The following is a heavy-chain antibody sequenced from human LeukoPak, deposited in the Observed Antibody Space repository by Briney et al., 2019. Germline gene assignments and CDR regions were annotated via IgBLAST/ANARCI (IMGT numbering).Heavy chain of an antibody. Sequence: GGSLRLSCAASGFTFRSYSMNWVRQAPGKGLEWVSYISSDSRTIYYADSVKGRFTISRDNSKNTLYLQMNSLRAEDTAVYYCAKDSGHYSSGWGPYYYGMDVWGQGTTVTVSS. V-gene: IGHV3-48*01. J-gene: IGHJ6*02. D-gene: IGHD6-19*01. CDR2: ISSDSRTI. CDR1: GFTFRSYS. CDR3: AKDSGHYSSGWGPYYYGMDV.